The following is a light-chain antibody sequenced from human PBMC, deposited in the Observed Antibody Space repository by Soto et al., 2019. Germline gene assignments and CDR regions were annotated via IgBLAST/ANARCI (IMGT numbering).Light chain of an antibody. Sequence: ALRMTQSPSSFSASTGDRVTITCRASQGISSYLAWYQQKPGKAPKLLIYAASTLQSGVPSRFSGSGSGTDFTLTIICLQSEDFATYYCQQYYSYPFTFGPGTKVDIK. CDR2: AAS. CDR1: QGISSY. CDR3: QQYYSYPFT. J-gene: IGKJ3*01. V-gene: IGKV1-8*01.